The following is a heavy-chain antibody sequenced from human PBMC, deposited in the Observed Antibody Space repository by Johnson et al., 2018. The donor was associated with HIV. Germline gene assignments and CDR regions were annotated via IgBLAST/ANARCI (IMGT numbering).Heavy chain of an antibody. D-gene: IGHD3-22*01. V-gene: IGHV3-74*01. J-gene: IGHJ3*02. Sequence: VQLVESGGGLVQPGGSLRLSCVASGFTFGGEWMHWVRQAPGKGLVWVSRSNSDGTSTSYADSVKGRFTLSRDNAKHSLFLQMHSLRVEDTAVYYCARDPSYDMAHTDGFDIWGQGTMVTVSS. CDR3: ARDPSYDMAHTDGFDI. CDR2: SNSDGTST. CDR1: GFTFGGEW.